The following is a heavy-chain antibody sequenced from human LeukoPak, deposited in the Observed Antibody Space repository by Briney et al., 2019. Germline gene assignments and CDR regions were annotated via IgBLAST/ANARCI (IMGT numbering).Heavy chain of an antibody. D-gene: IGHD3-10*01. CDR2: VYATGGTT. J-gene: IGHJ5*02. CDR1: EDTFTYYH. CDR3: ARGPYGSGSYYDRSSWFDP. Sequence: ASVKVSCKASEDTFTYYHIHWVRQAPGQGVEWMGAVYATGGTTINTQNFQGRVTMTRDTSTGTVYMELSSLRFEDTAVYYCARGPYGSGSYYDRSSWFDPWAREPWSPSPQ. V-gene: IGHV1-46*01.